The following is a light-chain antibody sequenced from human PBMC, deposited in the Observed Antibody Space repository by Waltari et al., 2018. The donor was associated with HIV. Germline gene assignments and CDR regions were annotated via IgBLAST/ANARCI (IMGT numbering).Light chain of an antibody. J-gene: IGLJ1*01. V-gene: IGLV2-8*01. Sequence: LTPRPSPYGSPAPSLAISCTATSPDIVSYTYAPWYQQSPGIAPNLIFYEVNKRPSGVPERFSGSKSANTASLTVSGLQFADEADYYFSSYAGNNNYVFGTGTRVTVL. CDR3: SSYAGNNNYV. CDR1: SPDIVSYTY. CDR2: EVN.